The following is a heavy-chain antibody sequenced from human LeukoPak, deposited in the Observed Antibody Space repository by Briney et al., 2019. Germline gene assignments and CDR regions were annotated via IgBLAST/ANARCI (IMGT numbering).Heavy chain of an antibody. D-gene: IGHD2-2*01. CDR2: INHSGST. CDR1: GVSFSGYY. CDR3: ARGDIVVVPEGFDY. Sequence: SETLSLTCAVYGVSFSGYYWSWIRQPPGKGLEWFGEINHSGSTNYNPSLKSRVTISVDTSKNQFSLKLSSVTAADTAVYYCARGDIVVVPEGFDYWGQGTLVTVSS. J-gene: IGHJ4*02. V-gene: IGHV4-34*01.